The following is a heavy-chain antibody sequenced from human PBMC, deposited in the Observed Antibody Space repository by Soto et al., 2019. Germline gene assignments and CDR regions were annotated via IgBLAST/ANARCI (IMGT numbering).Heavy chain of an antibody. CDR2: ISAYNGNT. Sequence: ASVKVSCKASGYTFTSYGISWVRQAPGQGLEWMGWISAYNGNTNYAQKLQGRVTMTTDTSTSTAYMELRSLRSDDTAVYYCARSYSSYVFDWFDPWGKGTLVTVSS. CDR3: ARSYSSYVFDWFDP. J-gene: IGHJ5*02. CDR1: GYTFTSYG. D-gene: IGHD6-6*01. V-gene: IGHV1-18*01.